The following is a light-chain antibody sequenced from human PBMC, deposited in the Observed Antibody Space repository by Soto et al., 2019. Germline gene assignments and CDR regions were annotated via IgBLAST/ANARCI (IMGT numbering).Light chain of an antibody. CDR3: QQYNNWPPGT. V-gene: IGKV3-11*01. J-gene: IGKJ2*02. CDR2: DAS. CDR1: QTVSSY. Sequence: IVLTQSPATLSLWPGETAILSCRASQTVSSYLSWYQHKPGQAPRLLIYDASKRAPGIPARFSVSGAVTDFTLTISSLEPEDFAVYYCQQYNNWPPGTFGQGTKLEI.